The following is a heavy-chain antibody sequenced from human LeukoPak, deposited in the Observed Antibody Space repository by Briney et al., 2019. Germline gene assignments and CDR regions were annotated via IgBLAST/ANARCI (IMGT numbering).Heavy chain of an antibody. CDR2: INHSGST. CDR1: GGSFSGYY. Sequence: PSETLSLTCAVYGGSFSGYYWSWIRQPPGKGLEWIGEINHSGSTNYNPSLKSRVTISVDTSKNQFSLKVSSVTAADTAVYYCARVEYSYGYFLYYYYMDVWGKGTTVTVSS. CDR3: ARVEYSYGYFLYYYYMDV. V-gene: IGHV4-34*01. D-gene: IGHD5-18*01. J-gene: IGHJ6*03.